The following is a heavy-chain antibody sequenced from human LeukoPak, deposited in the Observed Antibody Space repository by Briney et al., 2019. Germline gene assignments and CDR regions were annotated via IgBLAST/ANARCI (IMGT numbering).Heavy chain of an antibody. J-gene: IGHJ6*03. D-gene: IGHD2-15*01. CDR1: GGSISSYY. CDR3: ARGDSTYYYYYMDV. V-gene: IGHV4-59*01. CDR2: IYYSGST. Sequence: PSETLSLTCTVSGGSISSYYWSWIRQPPGKGLEWIGYIYYSGSTNYNPSLKSRVTISVDTSKNQFSLKLSSVTAADTAVYYCARGDSTYYYYYMDVWGKGTTVTVSS.